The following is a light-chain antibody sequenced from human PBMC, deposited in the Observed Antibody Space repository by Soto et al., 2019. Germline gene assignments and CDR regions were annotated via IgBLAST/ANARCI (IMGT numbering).Light chain of an antibody. CDR1: SSDVGGYNY. CDR3: CSYAGIYTNV. V-gene: IGLV2-11*01. Sequence: QSALTQPRSVSGSPGQSVSISCTGASSDVGGYNYVSWYQHHPGKAPKLVIYDVTKRPSGIPDRFSGSKSGNTASLTISGLQADDEADYYCCSYAGIYTNVFGGGTKLTVL. J-gene: IGLJ2*01. CDR2: DVT.